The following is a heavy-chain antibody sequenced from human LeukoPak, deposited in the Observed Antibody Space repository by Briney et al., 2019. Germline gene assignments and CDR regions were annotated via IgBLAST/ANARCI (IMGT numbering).Heavy chain of an antibody. J-gene: IGHJ6*02. D-gene: IGHD3-10*01. CDR3: AQGITMVRGVTYYYYGMDV. V-gene: IGHV1-8*01. CDR1: GYTFTSYD. Sequence: ASVKVSCKASGYTFTSYDINWVRQATGQGLEWMGLMNPNSGNTGYAQKFQGRVTMTRNTSISTASMELSSLRSEDTAVYYCAQGITMVRGVTYYYYGMDVWGQGTTVTVSS. CDR2: MNPNSGNT.